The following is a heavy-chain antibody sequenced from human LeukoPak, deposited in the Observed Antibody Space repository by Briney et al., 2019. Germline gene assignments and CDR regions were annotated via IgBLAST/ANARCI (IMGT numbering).Heavy chain of an antibody. V-gene: IGHV3-30-3*01. CDR1: GFTFSSYA. D-gene: IGHD5-18*01. CDR3: ARESNTAIDY. Sequence: GGSLRLSCAASGFTFSSYAMHWVRQAPGKGLEWVAVISYDGSNKYYADSVKGRFTISRDNSKNTLYLQMNSPRAEDTAVYYCARESNTAIDYWGQGTLVTVSS. CDR2: ISYDGSNK. J-gene: IGHJ4*02.